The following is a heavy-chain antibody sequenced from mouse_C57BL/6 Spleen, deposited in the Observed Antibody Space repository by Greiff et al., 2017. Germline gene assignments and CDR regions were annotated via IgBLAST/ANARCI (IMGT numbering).Heavy chain of an antibody. CDR3: ARRIYYGYDDYAMDY. Sequence: QVQLQQSGPELVKPGASVKISCKASGYAFSSSWMNWVKQRPGKGLEWIGRIYPGDGDTNYNGKFKGKATLTADKSSSTAYMQLSSLTSEDSAVYFCARRIYYGYDDYAMDYWSQGTSVTVSS. V-gene: IGHV1-82*01. J-gene: IGHJ4*01. CDR1: GYAFSSSW. CDR2: IYPGDGDT. D-gene: IGHD2-2*01.